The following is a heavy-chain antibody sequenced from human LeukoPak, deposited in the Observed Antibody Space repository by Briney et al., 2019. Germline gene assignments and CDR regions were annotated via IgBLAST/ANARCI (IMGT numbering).Heavy chain of an antibody. D-gene: IGHD4-17*01. Sequence: GGSLRLSYVASGFTFHNYAMVWVRQGPGKGLEWVSAIRGSGGDTYYADSVKGRFTISRDNSKNMLYLQMYSLRDDDTAVYYCGRDPNGDYVGAFSFQRWGQGTLVTVSS. CDR3: GRDPNGDYVGAFSFQR. CDR2: IRGSGGDT. CDR1: GFTFHNYA. J-gene: IGHJ1*01. V-gene: IGHV3-23*01.